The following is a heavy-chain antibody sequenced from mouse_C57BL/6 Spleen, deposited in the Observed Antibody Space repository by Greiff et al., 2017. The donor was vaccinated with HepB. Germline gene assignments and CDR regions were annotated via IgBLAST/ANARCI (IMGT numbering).Heavy chain of an antibody. V-gene: IGHV1-69*01. J-gene: IGHJ1*03. D-gene: IGHD1-1*01. CDR3: ARYDGSRYEWNFDV. Sequence: QVQLQQPGAELVMPGASVKLSCKASGYTFTSYWMHWVKQRPGQGLEWIGEIDPSDSYTNYNQKFKGKSTLTVDKSSSTAYMQLSSLTSEDSAVYCCARYDGSRYEWNFDVWGKGTTVTVSS. CDR1: GYTFTSYW. CDR2: IDPSDSYT.